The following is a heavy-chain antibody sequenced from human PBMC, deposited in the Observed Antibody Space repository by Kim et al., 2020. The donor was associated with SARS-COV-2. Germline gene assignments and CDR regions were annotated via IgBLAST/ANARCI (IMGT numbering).Heavy chain of an antibody. Sequence: GGSLRLSCAAFGFTFNTYAMTWVRQAPVKGLEWVSAISGSGVSTYYADSVKGRSTISRDNSKNTLYLQVNSLRAEDTAVYYCAASPTLYSGYDVDYWGQGTLVTVSS. J-gene: IGHJ4*02. V-gene: IGHV3-23*01. D-gene: IGHD5-12*01. CDR3: AASPTLYSGYDVDY. CDR2: ISGSGVST. CDR1: GFTFNTYA.